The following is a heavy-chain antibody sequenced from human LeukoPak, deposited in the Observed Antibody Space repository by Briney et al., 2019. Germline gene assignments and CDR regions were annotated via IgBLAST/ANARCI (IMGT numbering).Heavy chain of an antibody. CDR2: IIPIFGTA. CDR1: GYSFSSHD. J-gene: IGHJ4*02. CDR3: ASSGDCSSTSCPFDY. V-gene: IGHV1-69*05. Sequence: SVKVSCKASGYSFSSHDINWVRQATGQGLEWMGGIIPIFGTANYAQKFQGRVTITTDESTSTAYMELSSLRSEDTAVYYCASSGDCSSTSCPFDYWGQGTLVTVSS. D-gene: IGHD2-2*01.